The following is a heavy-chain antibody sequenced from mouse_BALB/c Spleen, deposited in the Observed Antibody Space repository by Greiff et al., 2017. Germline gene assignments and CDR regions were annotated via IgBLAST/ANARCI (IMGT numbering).Heavy chain of an antibody. Sequence: VQGVESGPGLVAPSQSLSITCTVSGFSLTGYGVNWVRQPPGKGLEWLGMIWGDGSTDYNSALKSRLSISKDNSKSQVFLKMNSLQTDDTARYYCARSYYYGSSHTYYAMDYWGQGTSVTVSS. CDR2: IWGDGST. J-gene: IGHJ4*01. CDR3: ARSYYYGSSHTYYAMDY. CDR1: GFSLTGYG. V-gene: IGHV2-6-7*01. D-gene: IGHD1-1*01.